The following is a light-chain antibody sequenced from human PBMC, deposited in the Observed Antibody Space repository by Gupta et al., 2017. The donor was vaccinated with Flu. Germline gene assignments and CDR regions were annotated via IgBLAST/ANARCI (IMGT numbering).Light chain of an antibody. CDR3: LQYHHCPPANT. J-gene: IGKJ2*01. V-gene: IGKV3-15*01. CDR2: GAS. CDR1: ENIENN. Sequence: ETVMTQSPTTLSMSPGASATLSCGASENIENNLAWYQQKPGQAPRLLIFGASTRATDIPARFSSSGSGTDFTFTITGLQSEDTAVYYCLQYHHCPPANTFGQGTKLDIK.